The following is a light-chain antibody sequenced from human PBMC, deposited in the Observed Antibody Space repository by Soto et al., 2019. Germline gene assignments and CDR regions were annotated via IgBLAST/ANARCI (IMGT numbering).Light chain of an antibody. Sequence: DIVMTQSPATLSVSPGERATLSCRASQSVSTNLAWYQQKPGQAPRLLIYGASNRATGIPDRFRGSGSGTDFTLTISRLEPEDFAVYYCQQYGSSGTFGQGTKVDIK. CDR1: QSVSTN. V-gene: IGKV3-20*01. CDR2: GAS. J-gene: IGKJ1*01. CDR3: QQYGSSGT.